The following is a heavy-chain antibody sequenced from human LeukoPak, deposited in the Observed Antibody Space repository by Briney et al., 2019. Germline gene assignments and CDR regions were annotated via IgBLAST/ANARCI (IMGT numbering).Heavy chain of an antibody. D-gene: IGHD3-9*01. CDR2: IKQDGSEK. CDR1: GFTFSSYW. V-gene: IGHV3-7*01. J-gene: IGHJ6*03. Sequence: GGSLRLSCAASGFTFSSYWMSWVRQAPGKGLEWVANIKQDGSEKYYVDSVKGRFTISRDNAKNSLYLQMNSLRSEDTAGYYCARDAGYDILPVYFFYYYYMAVWGKGPTVTVP. CDR3: ARDAGYDILPVYFFYYYYMAV.